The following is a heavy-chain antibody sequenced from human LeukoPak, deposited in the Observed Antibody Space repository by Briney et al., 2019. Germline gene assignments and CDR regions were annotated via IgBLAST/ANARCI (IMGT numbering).Heavy chain of an antibody. CDR3: ARLGFRGSYLYYFDY. V-gene: IGHV4-39*01. J-gene: IGHJ4*02. CDR2: IYYSGST. CDR1: GGSISSSSYY. Sequence: SETLSLTCTVSGGSISSSSYYWGWVRQPPGTGLEWLGSIYYSGSTYYNPSLKSRVTISVDTSKNQFSLKLSSVTAADTAVYYCARLGFRGSYLYYFDYWGQGTLVTVSS. D-gene: IGHD1-26*01.